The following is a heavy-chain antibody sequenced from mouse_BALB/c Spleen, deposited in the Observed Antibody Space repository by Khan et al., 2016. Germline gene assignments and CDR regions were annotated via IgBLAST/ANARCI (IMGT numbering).Heavy chain of an antibody. V-gene: IGHV1-9*01. J-gene: IGHJ3*01. Sequence: VQLQQPGAELMKPGASVKISCKATGYTFSSYWIEWVKQRPGHGLEWIGEILTGSGSTNYNEKFKGKDTFTADTSSNTASLKLSSLTSEDSAVYFGARGGTTARFAYWGQGTLVTVSA. CDR2: ILTGSGST. CDR1: GYTFSSYW. CDR3: ARGGTTARFAY. D-gene: IGHD1-2*01.